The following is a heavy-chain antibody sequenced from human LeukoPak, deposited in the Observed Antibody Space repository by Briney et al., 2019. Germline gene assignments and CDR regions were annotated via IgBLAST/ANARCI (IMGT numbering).Heavy chain of an antibody. CDR2: INPNSGGT. V-gene: IGHV1-2*02. J-gene: IGHJ4*02. CDR1: GYTFTGYY. D-gene: IGHD3-22*01. CDR3: AGDYYDSSGYLTPFDY. Sequence: GASVKVSCKASGYTFTGYYMHWVRQAPGQGLEWMGWINPNSGGTNYAQKFQGRVTMTRDTSTSTAYMELSRLRSEDTAVYYCAGDYYDSSGYLTPFDYWGQGTLVTVSS.